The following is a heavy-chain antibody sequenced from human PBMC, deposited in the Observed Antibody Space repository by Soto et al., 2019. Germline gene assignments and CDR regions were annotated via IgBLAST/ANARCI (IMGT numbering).Heavy chain of an antibody. CDR1: GFTFSSYG. CDR3: VKDTFHSGSYGIWSFDL. D-gene: IGHD1-26*01. Sequence: QVQLVESGGGVVQPGRSLRLSCVGSGFTFSSYGMHWVRQAPGKGLEWLAVISFDGNYKYHADSVKGRFTISRDNSKNTLFLEMSSLRPEDTAVYYCVKDTFHSGSYGIWSFDLWGRGTLVTVSS. J-gene: IGHJ2*01. CDR2: ISFDGNYK. V-gene: IGHV3-30*18.